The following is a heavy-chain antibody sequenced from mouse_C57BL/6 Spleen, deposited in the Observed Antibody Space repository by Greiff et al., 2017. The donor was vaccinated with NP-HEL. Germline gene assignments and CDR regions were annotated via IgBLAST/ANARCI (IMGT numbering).Heavy chain of an antibody. Sequence: EVQLQHSGPSLVKPGASVKISCKASGYTFTDYYMNWVKQSHGKSLEWIGDINPNNGGTSYNQKFKGKATLTVDKSSSTAYMELRSLTSEDSAVYYGAVSYYYGSSYGYYAMDHWGQGTSVTVSS. J-gene: IGHJ4*01. CDR3: AVSYYYGSSYGYYAMDH. V-gene: IGHV1-26*01. CDR1: GYTFTDYY. CDR2: INPNNGGT. D-gene: IGHD1-1*01.